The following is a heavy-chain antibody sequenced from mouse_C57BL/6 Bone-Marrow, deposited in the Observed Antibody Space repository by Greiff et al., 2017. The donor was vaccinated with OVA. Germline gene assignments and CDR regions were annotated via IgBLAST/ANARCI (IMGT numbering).Heavy chain of an antibody. Sequence: EVMLVESGGGLVQPGGSLSLSCAASGFTFTDYYMSWVRQPPGKALEWLGFIRNKANGYTAEYSASVKGRFTISRDNSQSILYLQMNALRAEDSATYYCAREGDYYGSSYDWDIDVWGTGTTVTVSS. CDR3: AREGDYYGSSYDWDIDV. CDR2: IRNKANGYTA. CDR1: GFTFTDYY. J-gene: IGHJ1*03. D-gene: IGHD1-1*01. V-gene: IGHV7-3*01.